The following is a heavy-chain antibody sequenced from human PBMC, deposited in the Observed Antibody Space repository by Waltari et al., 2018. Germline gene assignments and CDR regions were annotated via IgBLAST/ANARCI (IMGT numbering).Heavy chain of an antibody. D-gene: IGHD6-13*01. CDR3: ARDRHSSWYFDY. CDR2: IYSGGST. CDR1: GFTVSRNY. Sequence: EVQLVESGGGLIQPGGSLRLPCAASGFTVSRNYMSWVRQAPGKGLEWVSVIYSGGSTYYADSVKGRFTISRDNSKNTLYLQMNSLRAEDTAVYYCARDRHSSWYFDYWGQGTLVTVSS. V-gene: IGHV3-53*01. J-gene: IGHJ4*02.